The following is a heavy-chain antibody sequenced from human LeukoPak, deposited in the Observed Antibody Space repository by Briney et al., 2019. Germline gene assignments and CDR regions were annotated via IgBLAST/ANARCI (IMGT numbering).Heavy chain of an antibody. CDR1: GFTFSKAW. CDR3: ARHIAAAGYFDY. J-gene: IGHJ4*02. Sequence: PGGSLRLSCAASGFTFSKAWMRWGRQAPGKGLEWVSGINWNGGSTGYADSVKGRFTISRDNAKNSLYLQMNSLRAEDTALYYCARHIAAAGYFDYWGQGTLVTVSS. CDR2: INWNGGST. V-gene: IGHV3-20*04. D-gene: IGHD6-13*01.